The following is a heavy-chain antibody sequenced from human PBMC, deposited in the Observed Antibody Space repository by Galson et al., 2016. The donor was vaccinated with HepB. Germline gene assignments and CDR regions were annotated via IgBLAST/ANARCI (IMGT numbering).Heavy chain of an antibody. J-gene: IGHJ6*04. D-gene: IGHD5/OR15-5a*01. V-gene: IGHV3-30-3*01. CDR2: MSYDGSEK. CDR3: ARDGDIMSTILNYYYGMDV. CDR1: GFTFSSYA. Sequence: SLRLSCAASGFTFSSYAMYWVRQAPGKGLEWVAVMSYDGSEKYYADSVKGRFTISRDNSKNTLSLQMKSLRTEDTAVNYCARDGDIMSTILNYYYGMDVWGKGTTVTVSS.